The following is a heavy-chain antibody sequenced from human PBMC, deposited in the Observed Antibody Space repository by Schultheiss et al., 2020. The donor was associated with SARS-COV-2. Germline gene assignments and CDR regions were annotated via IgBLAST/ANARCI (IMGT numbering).Heavy chain of an antibody. Sequence: SETLSLTCTVSGGSISSYYWSWIRQPAGKGLEWIGRFHSSGTTNYNPSLKSRVTMSADTSKNQFSLKLSSVTAADTAVYYCVREDGGYFRTSWFDPWGQGRRVTV. CDR3: VREDGGYFRTSWFDP. V-gene: IGHV4-4*07. CDR1: GGSISSYY. D-gene: IGHD3-22*01. CDR2: FHSSGTT. J-gene: IGHJ5*02.